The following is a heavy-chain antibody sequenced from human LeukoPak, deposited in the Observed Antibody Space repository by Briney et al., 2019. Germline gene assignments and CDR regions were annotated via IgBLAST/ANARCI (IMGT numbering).Heavy chain of an antibody. CDR2: IKRDGSEK. CDR3: ARGGYQLLWY. CDR1: GFTFSTYW. D-gene: IGHD2-2*01. J-gene: IGHJ4*02. V-gene: IGHV3-7*04. Sequence: GGSLRLPCAASGFTFSTYWMSWVRQAPGTGLEWVASIKRDGSEKSYVDSVKGRFTISRDNAKNSLYLQMNSLRAEDTAVYYCARGGYQLLWYWGQGTLVTVSS.